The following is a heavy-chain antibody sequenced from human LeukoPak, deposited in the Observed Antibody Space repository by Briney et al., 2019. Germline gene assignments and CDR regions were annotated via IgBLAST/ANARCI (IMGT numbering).Heavy chain of an antibody. Sequence: QSGGSLRLSCAASGITFGNNWMHWVRQGPGKGLVWISRINSDGGGAIYADSVKGRFTVSRDNAKNTLYLQMNSLRAEDTAVCYCARDVPHNWFDTWGQGTLVTVSS. J-gene: IGHJ5*02. V-gene: IGHV3-74*01. CDR2: INSDGGGA. CDR3: ARDVPHNWFDT. CDR1: GITFGNNW.